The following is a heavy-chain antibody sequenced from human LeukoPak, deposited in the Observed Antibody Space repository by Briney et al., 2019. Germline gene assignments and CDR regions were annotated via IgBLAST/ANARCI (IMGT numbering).Heavy chain of an antibody. CDR2: IYYSGST. V-gene: IGHV4-38-2*02. J-gene: IGHJ5*02. D-gene: IGHD3-10*01. CDR1: GYSISSGYY. Sequence: SETLSLTCTVSGYSISSGYYWSWIRQPPGKGLEWIGSIYYSGSTYYNPSLKSRVTISVDTSKNQFSLKLSSVTAADTAVYYCARHSRITMVRGVMPNWFDPWGQGTLVTVSS. CDR3: ARHSRITMVRGVMPNWFDP.